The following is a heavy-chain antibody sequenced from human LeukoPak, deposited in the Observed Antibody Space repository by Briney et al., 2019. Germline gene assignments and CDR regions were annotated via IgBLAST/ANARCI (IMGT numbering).Heavy chain of an antibody. CDR1: GGSISSYY. D-gene: IGHD3-10*01. CDR3: ARIYGSGSYYPYYFDY. V-gene: IGHV4-39*07. J-gene: IGHJ4*02. Sequence: SETLSLTCTVSGGSISSYYWSWIRQPPGKGLEWIGSIYYSGSTYYNPSLKSRVTISVDTSKNQFSLKLSSVTAADTAVYYCARIYGSGSYYPYYFDYWGQGTLVTVSS. CDR2: IYYSGST.